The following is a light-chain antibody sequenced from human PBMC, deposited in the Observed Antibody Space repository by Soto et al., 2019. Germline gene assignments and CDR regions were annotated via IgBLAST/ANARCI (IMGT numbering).Light chain of an antibody. CDR1: GSNIGTNS. J-gene: IGLJ2*01. Sequence: QSALTQPPSASGTPGQRVTLSCSGGGSNIGTNSVNWYQHLPGTAPKLLIYNFSQRPSGVPDRFSGSKSGTSASLAISGLQSEDEADYYCAAWDDILNGVVFGGGTKLTVL. CDR3: AAWDDILNGVV. V-gene: IGLV1-44*01. CDR2: NFS.